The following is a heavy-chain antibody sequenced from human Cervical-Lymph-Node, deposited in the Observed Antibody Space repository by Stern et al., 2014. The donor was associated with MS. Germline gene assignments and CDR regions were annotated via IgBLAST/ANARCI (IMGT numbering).Heavy chain of an antibody. CDR3: ARGVVSNRAAATLHNLFDP. Sequence: VQLVESGAEVKKPGSSMNVSCKTSGGTFSSSYAITWLRQAPGQGLEWMGRILPILGLANYAQKFQDRVTITADTSTSTTYMQLSSLRSEDTAVYYCARGVVSNRAAATLHNLFDPWGQGTLVTVSS. J-gene: IGHJ5*02. CDR1: GGTFSSSYA. V-gene: IGHV1-69*04. D-gene: IGHD2-15*01. CDR2: ILPILGLA.